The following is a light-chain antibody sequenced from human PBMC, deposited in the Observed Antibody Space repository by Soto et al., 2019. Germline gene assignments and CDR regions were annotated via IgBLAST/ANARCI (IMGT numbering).Light chain of an antibody. CDR3: QSYATGLSVLYV. CDR2: GNN. CDR1: SPNIGAGYD. V-gene: IGLV1-40*01. Sequence: QSALTQPPSVSGAPGQRVTISCTGSSPNIGAGYDVHWYQQLPGTAPKLLIYGNNNRPSGVPDRFSGSKSGTSASLAVTGLQAEDEADYYCQSYATGLSVLYVFGTGTKVTVL. J-gene: IGLJ1*01.